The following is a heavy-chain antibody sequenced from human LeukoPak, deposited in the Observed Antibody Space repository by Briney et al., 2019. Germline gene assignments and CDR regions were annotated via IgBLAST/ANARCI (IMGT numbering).Heavy chain of an antibody. CDR3: ASSGRDPYSFDY. J-gene: IGHJ4*02. D-gene: IGHD3-10*01. CDR1: GGSISSYY. CDR2: IYYSGST. Sequence: SETLSLTCTVSGGSISSYYWGWIRQPPGKGLEWIGSIYYSGSTYHNPSLKSRVTISVDTSKNQFSLKLRSVTAADTAVYYCASSGRDPYSFDYWGQGTLVTVSS. V-gene: IGHV4-39*07.